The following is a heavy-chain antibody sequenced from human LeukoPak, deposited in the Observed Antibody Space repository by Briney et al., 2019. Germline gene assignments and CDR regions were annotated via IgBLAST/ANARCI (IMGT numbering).Heavy chain of an antibody. CDR3: ATAWEDQAYYFDY. D-gene: IGHD1-26*01. CDR2: ADPEDGET. J-gene: IGHJ4*02. V-gene: IGHV1-69-2*01. Sequence: ASVKVSCKVSGYTFTDYYMHWVQQAPGKGLEWMGLADPEDGETIYAEKFQGRVTITADTSTDTAYMELSSLRSEDTAVYYCATAWEDQAYYFDYWGQGTLVTVSS. CDR1: GYTFTDYY.